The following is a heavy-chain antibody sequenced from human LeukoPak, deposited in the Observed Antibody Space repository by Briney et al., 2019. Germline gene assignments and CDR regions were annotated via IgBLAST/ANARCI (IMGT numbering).Heavy chain of an antibody. CDR3: ARGPYYPEY. Sequence: GGSLRLSCAASGFTFSSYSMNWVRQAPGKGLGWVSSISSSSSYICYADSVKGRFTISRDNAKNSLYLQMNSLRAEDTAVYYCARGPYYPEYWGQGTLVTVSS. D-gene: IGHD3-10*01. CDR1: GFTFSSYS. CDR2: ISSSSSYI. V-gene: IGHV3-21*01. J-gene: IGHJ4*02.